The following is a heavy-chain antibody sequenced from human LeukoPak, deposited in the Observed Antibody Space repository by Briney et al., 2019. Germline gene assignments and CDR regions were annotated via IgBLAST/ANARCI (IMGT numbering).Heavy chain of an antibody. CDR1: GFIFSNYA. CDR2: ISGSGDTT. J-gene: IGHJ4*01. CDR3: AKGRGYYGSGSYGFDY. Sequence: GGSLRLSCATSGFIFSNYAVNWVRQAPGKGLEWVSIISGSGDTTYYADSVKGRFTISRDNSKNTLYLQMNSLRAEDTAVYYCAKGRGYYGSGSYGFDYWGQGTLVTVSS. D-gene: IGHD3-10*01. V-gene: IGHV3-23*01.